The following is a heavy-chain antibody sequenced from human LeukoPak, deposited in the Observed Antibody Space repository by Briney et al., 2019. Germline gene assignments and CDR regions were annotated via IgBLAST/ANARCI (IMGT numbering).Heavy chain of an antibody. CDR3: ARDCSGGSCYSLSSQPFDY. Sequence: GASVKVSCKASGYTFTSYGISWVRQAPGQGLEWMGWISAYNGNTNYAQKLQGRVTMTTDTSTSTANMELRSLRSDDTAVYYCARDCSGGSCYSLSSQPFDYWGQGTLVTVSS. J-gene: IGHJ4*02. CDR1: GYTFTSYG. CDR2: ISAYNGNT. D-gene: IGHD2-15*01. V-gene: IGHV1-18*01.